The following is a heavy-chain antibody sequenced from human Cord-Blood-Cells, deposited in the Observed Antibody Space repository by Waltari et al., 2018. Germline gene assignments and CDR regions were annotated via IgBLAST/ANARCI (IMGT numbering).Heavy chain of an antibody. CDR1: GGSFSGYY. Sequence: QVQLQQWGAGLLKPSETLSLTCAVYGGSFSGYYWSWIRQPPGKGLEWIGEINHSGNTNYNPSLKSRVTISVDTSKNQFSLKLSSVTAADTAVYYCARIGYCSSTSCYAFDIWGQGTMVTVSS. J-gene: IGHJ3*02. CDR2: INHSGNT. CDR3: ARIGYCSSTSCYAFDI. V-gene: IGHV4-34*01. D-gene: IGHD2-2*01.